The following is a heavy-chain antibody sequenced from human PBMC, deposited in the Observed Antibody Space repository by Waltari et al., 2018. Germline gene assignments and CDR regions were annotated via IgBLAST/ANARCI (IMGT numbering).Heavy chain of an antibody. Sequence: QVQLVQSGAEVKKPGSSVKVSCKASRGTFSSYAISWVRQAPGQGLEWMGGIIPILGIANYAQKFQGRVTITADKSTSTAYMELSSLRSEDTAVYYCAIFVLDNWNYLNYFDYWGQGTLVTVSS. V-gene: IGHV1-69*10. D-gene: IGHD1-7*01. J-gene: IGHJ4*02. CDR1: RGTFSSYA. CDR2: IIPILGIA. CDR3: AIFVLDNWNYLNYFDY.